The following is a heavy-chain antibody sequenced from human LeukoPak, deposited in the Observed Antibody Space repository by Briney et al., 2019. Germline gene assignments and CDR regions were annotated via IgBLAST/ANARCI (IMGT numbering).Heavy chain of an antibody. CDR3: AKDREYSGAYRDAFDF. D-gene: IGHD1-26*01. J-gene: IGHJ3*01. Sequence: GGSLRLSCAASGFTFSSYAMSWVRQAPGRGLEWVSAISGSGVNTYYGDSAKGRFTISRDNSKNILYLQMNSVRGEDTAVYYCAKDREYSGAYRDAFDFWGQGTMVTVSS. V-gene: IGHV3-23*01. CDR1: GFTFSSYA. CDR2: ISGSGVNT.